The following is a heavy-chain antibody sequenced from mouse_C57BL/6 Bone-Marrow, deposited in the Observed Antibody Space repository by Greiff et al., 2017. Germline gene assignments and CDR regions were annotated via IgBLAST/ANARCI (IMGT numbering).Heavy chain of an antibody. CDR2: INPSSGYT. J-gene: IGHJ3*01. V-gene: IGHV1-4*01. Sequence: VQGVESGAELARPGASVKMSCKASGYTFTSYTMHWVKQRPGQGLEWIGYINPSSGYTKYNQKFKDKATLTEDKSSSTAYMQLSSLTSKDSAVYYCARLYYDYDGFAYWGQGTLVTVSA. CDR3: ARLYYDYDGFAY. D-gene: IGHD2-4*01. CDR1: GYTFTSYT.